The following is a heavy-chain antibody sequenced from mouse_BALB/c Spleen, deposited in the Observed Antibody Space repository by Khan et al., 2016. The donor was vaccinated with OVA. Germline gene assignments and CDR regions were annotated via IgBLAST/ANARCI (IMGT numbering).Heavy chain of an antibody. CDR3: ARGDFLLRLRGMDY. J-gene: IGHJ4*01. CDR1: GDTFSDYA. Sequence: QVQLQQSGPEVVRPGVSVKISCKGFGDTFSDYAMPWVKQSHAKSLEWLGVISTYNGNTSFNQKFKGTATMTADKSSSTAYLELARLTSEDSDIYYCARGDFLLRLRGMDYWGQGTSVTVSS. D-gene: IGHD1-1*01. CDR2: ISTYNGNT. V-gene: IGHV1S137*01.